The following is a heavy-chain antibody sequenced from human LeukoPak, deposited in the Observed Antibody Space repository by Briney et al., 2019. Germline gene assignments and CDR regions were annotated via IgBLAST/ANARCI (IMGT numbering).Heavy chain of an antibody. CDR2: ISGSGIIT. D-gene: IGHD2-15*01. CDR3: AKRITLAATAYYFDY. Sequence: PGGSLRLSCAASGFTFSSYAMNWVPQAPGKGLEWVSTISGSGIITYYADSVKGRFTISRDNSKNTLYLQMNSLRAEDTAVYYCAKRITLAATAYYFDYWGQGSLVTVSS. CDR1: GFTFSSYA. J-gene: IGHJ4*02. V-gene: IGHV3-23*01.